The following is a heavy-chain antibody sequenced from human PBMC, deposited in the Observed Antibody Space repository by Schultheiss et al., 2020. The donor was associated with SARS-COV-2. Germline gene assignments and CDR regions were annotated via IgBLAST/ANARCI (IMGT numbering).Heavy chain of an antibody. CDR3: AKRTMIVENY. CDR1: GFTFSSYG. J-gene: IGHJ4*02. Sequence: GGSLRLSCAASGFTFSSYGMDWVRQAPGKGPEWVAVIWYDGSQKYYADSVKGRFTISRDNSKNTLYLQMNSLRAEVTAVYYCAKRTMIVENYWGQGTLVTVSS. CDR2: IWYDGSQK. D-gene: IGHD3-22*01. V-gene: IGHV3-33*06.